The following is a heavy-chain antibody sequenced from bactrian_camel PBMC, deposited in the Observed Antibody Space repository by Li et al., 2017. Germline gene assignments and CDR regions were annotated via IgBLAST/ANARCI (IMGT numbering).Heavy chain of an antibody. Sequence: QLVESGGGLVQPGGSLRLSCVASGFAFSIYDMSWVRQAPGKGLEWVSSINSGSTSAFFADSVKGRFTISRGNTKNILYLQMNSLKSEDTALYYCAKDLFTDYARWGQGTQVTVS. CDR1: GFAFSIYD. D-gene: IGHD4*01. CDR2: INSGSTSA. CDR3: AKDLFTDYAR. V-gene: IGHV3S40*01. J-gene: IGHJ4*01.